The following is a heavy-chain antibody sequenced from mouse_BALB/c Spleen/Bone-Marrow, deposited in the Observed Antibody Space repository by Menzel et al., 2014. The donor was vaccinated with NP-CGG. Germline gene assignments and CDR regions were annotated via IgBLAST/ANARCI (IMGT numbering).Heavy chain of an antibody. CDR2: ISPSDGYT. CDR1: GYMFTSFW. D-gene: IGHD2-4*01. J-gene: IGHJ2*01. CDR3: IGAGTMITTWVDY. Sequence: VQLKESGAELVRPGASVKLSCKASGYMFTSFWMNWVKQRPGQGLEWIGNISPSDGYTNYNQKFKDKATLTVDKSSSTAYMQLSSPTSEDSAVYYCIGAGTMITTWVDYWGQGTTLTVSS. V-gene: IGHV1-69*02.